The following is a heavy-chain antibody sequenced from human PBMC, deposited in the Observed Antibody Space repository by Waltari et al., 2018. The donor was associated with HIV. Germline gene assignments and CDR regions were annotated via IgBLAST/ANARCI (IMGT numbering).Heavy chain of an antibody. J-gene: IGHJ4*02. V-gene: IGHV1-18*04. Sequence: QIQLVESGGEMKKTGASVKVSCKAYGSSFRSYSISWVRQAPGQGLEWMGWISGYNYNTKYAEKFQGRVTMTTDTSTSTAYMELRNLRSDDTAMYYCARVESMLRVVHFDYWGQGTLVTVSS. CDR1: GSSFRSYS. D-gene: IGHD3-16*01. CDR2: ISGYNYNT. CDR3: ARVESMLRVVHFDY.